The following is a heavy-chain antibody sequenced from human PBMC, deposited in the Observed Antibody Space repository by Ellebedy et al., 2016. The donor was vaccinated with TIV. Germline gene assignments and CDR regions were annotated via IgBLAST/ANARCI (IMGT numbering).Heavy chain of an antibody. CDR2: IQQDGSEK. D-gene: IGHD1-20*01. J-gene: IGHJ4*02. CDR1: GFTFSLYW. V-gene: IGHV3-7*01. CDR3: ARAPFNWNYFDY. Sequence: GGSLRLXXAASGFTFSLYWMTWVRQAPGRGLEWVANIQQDGSEKYYVDSVKGRFTISRDNSKNTLFLQMNSLRAEDTAVYYCARAPFNWNYFDYWGQGTLVTVSS.